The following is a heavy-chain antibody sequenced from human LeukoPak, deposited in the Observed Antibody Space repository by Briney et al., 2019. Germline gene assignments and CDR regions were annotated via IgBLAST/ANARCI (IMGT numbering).Heavy chain of an antibody. CDR3: ARFPYQLLEINWFDP. CDR1: GGSFSGYY. D-gene: IGHD2-2*01. V-gene: IGHV4-34*01. CDR2: INHSGST. J-gene: IGHJ5*02. Sequence: SETLSLTCAVYGGSFSGYYWSWIRQPPGKGLEWIGEINHSGSTNYNPSLKSRVNISVDTSKNQFSLKLRSVTAADTAVYYCARFPYQLLEINWFDPWGQGTLVTVSS.